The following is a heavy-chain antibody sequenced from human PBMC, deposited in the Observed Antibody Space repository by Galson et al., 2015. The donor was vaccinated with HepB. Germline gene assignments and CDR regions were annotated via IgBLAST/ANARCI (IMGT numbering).Heavy chain of an antibody. Sequence: SLRLSCAPSGFTFSSYSMNWVRQAPGKGLEWVSSISSSSSYIYYADSVKGRFTISRDNAKDSMYLQMNSLRAEDTAVYYCARDFREPYGIRSSCYATPLGRYYYGMDVWGQGTTVTVSS. CDR3: ARDFREPYGIRSSCYATPLGRYYYGMDV. J-gene: IGHJ6*02. CDR2: ISSSSSYI. V-gene: IGHV3-21*01. CDR1: GFTFSSYS. D-gene: IGHD2-2*01.